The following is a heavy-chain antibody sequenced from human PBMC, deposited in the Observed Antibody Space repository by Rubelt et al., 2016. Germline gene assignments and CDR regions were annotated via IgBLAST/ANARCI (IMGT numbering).Heavy chain of an antibody. J-gene: IGHJ4*02. CDR3: ARVNNQWLGYEVLDY. Sequence: SWIRQPPGKGLERIGYIYYSGSTNYNPSLKSRVTISVDTSKNQFSLKLSSVTAADTAVYYCARVNNQWLGYEVLDYWGQGTLVTVSS. CDR2: IYYSGST. V-gene: IGHV4-59*08. D-gene: IGHD6-19*01.